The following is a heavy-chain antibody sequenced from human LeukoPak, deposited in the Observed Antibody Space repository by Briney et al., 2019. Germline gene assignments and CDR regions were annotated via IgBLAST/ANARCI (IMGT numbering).Heavy chain of an antibody. CDR2: IYYSGST. J-gene: IGHJ6*03. CDR1: GGSISSYY. D-gene: IGHD6-13*01. Sequence: KPSETLSLTCTVSGGSISSYYWSWIRQPPGKGLEWIGYIYYSGSTNYNPSLKSRVTISVDTSKNQFSLKLSSVTAADTAVYYCARVREDLIQQLVSHYYYYMDVWGKGTTVTISS. CDR3: ARVREDLIQQLVSHYYYYMDV. V-gene: IGHV4-59*01.